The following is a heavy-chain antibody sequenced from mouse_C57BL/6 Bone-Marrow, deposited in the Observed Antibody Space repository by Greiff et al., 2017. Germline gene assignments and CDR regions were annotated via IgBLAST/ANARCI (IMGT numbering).Heavy chain of an antibody. CDR1: GFTFSDYG. CDR3: ARSLAWFAY. CDR2: ISSGSSTI. J-gene: IGHJ3*01. Sequence: EVQGVESGGGLVKPGGSLKLSCAASGFTFSDYGMHWVRQAPEKGLEWVAYISSGSSTIYYADTVKGLFTISRDNAKNTLFLQMTSLRSEDTAMYYCARSLAWFAYWGQGTLVTVSA. D-gene: IGHD6-2*01. V-gene: IGHV5-17*01.